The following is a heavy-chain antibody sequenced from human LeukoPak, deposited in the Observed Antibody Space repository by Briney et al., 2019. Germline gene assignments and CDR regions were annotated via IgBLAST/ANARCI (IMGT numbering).Heavy chain of an antibody. J-gene: IGHJ6*03. CDR3: ARARVSDTSGPYFGYFYDMDV. V-gene: IGHV4-59*01. CDR2: INYSGST. CDR1: NGSISPYY. Sequence: PSETLPLTCTVSNGSISPYYWTWIRQPPGKGLEYIGYINYSGSTKYNPSLKSRLTISVGTSKNQFFLELSSVTAADTAVYYCARARVSDTSGPYFGYFYDMDVWGKGTTVIVSS. D-gene: IGHD3-22*01.